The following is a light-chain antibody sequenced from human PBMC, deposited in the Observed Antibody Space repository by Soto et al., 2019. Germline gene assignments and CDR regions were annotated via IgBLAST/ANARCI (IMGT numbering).Light chain of an antibody. CDR1: QTINNW. CDR2: HVS. CDR3: QQYNTFST. V-gene: IGKV1-5*01. J-gene: IGKJ1*01. Sequence: IQMTQSPSTMSASVGYRVTIACGARQTINNWLAWYQQKPGNAPKILIYHVSTLASGVPSRFSGSGSGTEFTLTISSLQPDDLATDYCQQYNTFSTFGQGTKVDI.